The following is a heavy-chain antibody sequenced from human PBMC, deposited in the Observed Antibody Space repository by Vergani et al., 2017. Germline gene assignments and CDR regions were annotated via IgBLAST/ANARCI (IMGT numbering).Heavy chain of an antibody. Sequence: EVQLLESGGGLVQPGGSLRLSCAASGFTFSSYAMSWVRQAPGEGLEWVSAISDSGGSTYYADSVKGRFTIARDNSKNTLFLQMNSLRAEGTAVYYCAKHTEPYGGSRTDYWGQGSLVTVSS. V-gene: IGHV3-23*01. D-gene: IGHD4-23*01. CDR3: AKHTEPYGGSRTDY. CDR2: ISDSGGST. CDR1: GFTFSSYA. J-gene: IGHJ4*02.